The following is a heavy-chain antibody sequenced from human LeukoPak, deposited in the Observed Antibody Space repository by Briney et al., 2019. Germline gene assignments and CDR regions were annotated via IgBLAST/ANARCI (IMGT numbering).Heavy chain of an antibody. Sequence: PGGSLRLSCAASGFTFSSYAMSWVRQAPGKGLEWVSSISSSSSYIYYADSVKGRFTISRDNAKNSLYLQMNSLRAEDTAVYYCAREGGPFYYTSVGYYYYMDVWGKGTTVTVSS. CDR3: AREGGPFYYTSVGYYYYMDV. D-gene: IGHD3-3*01. CDR2: ISSSSSYI. CDR1: GFTFSSYA. J-gene: IGHJ6*03. V-gene: IGHV3-21*01.